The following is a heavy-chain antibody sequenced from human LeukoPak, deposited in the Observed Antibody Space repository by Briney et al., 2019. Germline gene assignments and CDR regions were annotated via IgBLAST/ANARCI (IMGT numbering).Heavy chain of an antibody. CDR2: INHSGST. V-gene: IGHV4-34*01. J-gene: IGHJ6*02. Sequence: PSETLSLTCAVYGGSFSGYYWSWIRQPPGKGLEWIGEINHSGSTNYNPSLKSRVTISVDTSKNQFSLKLSSVTAADTAVYYCARNFWTGYYRSGYYYGMDVWGQGTTVTVSS. CDR3: ARNFWTGYYRSGYYYGMDV. CDR1: GGSFSGYY. D-gene: IGHD3/OR15-3a*01.